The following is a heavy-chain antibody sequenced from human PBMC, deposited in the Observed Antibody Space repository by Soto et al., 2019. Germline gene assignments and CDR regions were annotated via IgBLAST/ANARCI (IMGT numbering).Heavy chain of an antibody. CDR2: ISGSGGST. Sequence: PGGSLRLSCAASGFPFSSYAMSWVRPPPGKGLEWVSAISGSGGSTYYADSVKGRFTISRDNSKNTLYLQMNSLRAEDTAVYYCANSIAVAGPDYWGQGTLVTVSS. J-gene: IGHJ4*02. CDR1: GFPFSSYA. CDR3: ANSIAVAGPDY. V-gene: IGHV3-23*01. D-gene: IGHD6-19*01.